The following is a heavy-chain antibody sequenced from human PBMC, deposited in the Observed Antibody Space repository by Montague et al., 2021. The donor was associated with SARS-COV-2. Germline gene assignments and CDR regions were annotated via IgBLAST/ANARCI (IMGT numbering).Heavy chain of an antibody. CDR1: GDSVSSNSGS. CDR3: TYHSGSYVWFDA. D-gene: IGHD1-26*01. J-gene: IGHJ5*02. V-gene: IGHV6-1*01. Sequence: CAISGDSVSSNSGSWNWIRQSPSRGLEWLGRTYYRSKWYNDYSVSVKSRITINPDTSKNQFSLQLNSVTPEDTAMYYCTYHSGSYVWFDAWGQGILVIVSS. CDR2: TYYRSKWYN.